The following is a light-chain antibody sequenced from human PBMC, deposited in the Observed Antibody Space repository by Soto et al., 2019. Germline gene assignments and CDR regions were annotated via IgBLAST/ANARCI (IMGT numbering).Light chain of an antibody. J-gene: IGLJ3*02. V-gene: IGLV1-40*01. CDR3: CSYAGSYTWV. CDR2: GNN. CDR1: SSNIGAGYD. Sequence: QSVLTQPPSVSGAPGERVTISCSGSSSNIGAGYDVHWYQHLPGTAPKLLIYGNNNRPSGVPDRFSGSRSGTSASLAITGLQAEDEAAYYCCSYAGSYTWVFGGGTQLTVL.